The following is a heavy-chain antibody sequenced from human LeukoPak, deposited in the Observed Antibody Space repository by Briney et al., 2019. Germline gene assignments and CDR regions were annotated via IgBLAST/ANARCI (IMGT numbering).Heavy chain of an antibody. CDR1: GGSISSSSYY. V-gene: IGHV4-39*01. CDR2: IYYSGST. J-gene: IGHJ6*03. D-gene: IGHD3-10*01. CDR3: ARIYYGSGSRKPDYYYYYMDV. Sequence: SETLSLTCTVSGGSISSSSYYWGWIRQPPGKGLEWIGSIYYSGSTYYNPSLKSRVTISVDTSKNQFSLKLSSVTAADTAVYYCARIYYGSGSRKPDYYYYYMDVWGKGTTVTVSS.